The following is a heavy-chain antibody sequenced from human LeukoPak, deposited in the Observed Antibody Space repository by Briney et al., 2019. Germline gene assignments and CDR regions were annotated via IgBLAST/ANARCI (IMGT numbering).Heavy chain of an antibody. Sequence: SETLSLTCTVSGGSISSYYWSWIRQPPGKGLEWIGCIYYSGSTNYNPSLKSRVTISVDTSKNQFSLKLSSVTAADTAVYYCARLGESAAAGLTFDYWGQGTLVTVSS. CDR1: GGSISSYY. CDR3: ARLGESAAAGLTFDY. J-gene: IGHJ4*02. CDR2: IYYSGST. D-gene: IGHD6-13*01. V-gene: IGHV4-59*08.